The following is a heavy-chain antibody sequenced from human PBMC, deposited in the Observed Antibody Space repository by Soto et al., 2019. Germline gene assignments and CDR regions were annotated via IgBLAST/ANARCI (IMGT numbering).Heavy chain of an antibody. J-gene: IGHJ4*02. CDR2: IYYSGST. CDR3: ARYCSGGSCYSSHFDY. CDR1: GGSISSGGYY. D-gene: IGHD2-15*01. V-gene: IGHV4-31*03. Sequence: QVQLQESGPGLVKPSQTLSLTCTVSGGSISSGGYYWSWIRQHPGKGLEWIGYIYYSGSTYYNPSLXRXVXRXXDTSKNQFSLKLSSVTAADTAVYYCARYCSGGSCYSSHFDYWGQGTLVTVSS.